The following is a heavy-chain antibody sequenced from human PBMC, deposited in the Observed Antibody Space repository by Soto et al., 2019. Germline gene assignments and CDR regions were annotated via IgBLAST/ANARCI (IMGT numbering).Heavy chain of an antibody. Sequence: GSPRLPCSASGFTFSSYSMNLVRQAPGKGLEWVSYISSSSSTIYYADSVKGRFTISRDNAKNSLYLQMNSLRAEDTAVYYCARVQIMQLENIFDYWGQGA. D-gene: IGHD3-3*01. CDR2: ISSSSSTI. CDR1: GFTFSSYS. V-gene: IGHV3-48*01. CDR3: ARVQIMQLENIFDY. J-gene: IGHJ4*02.